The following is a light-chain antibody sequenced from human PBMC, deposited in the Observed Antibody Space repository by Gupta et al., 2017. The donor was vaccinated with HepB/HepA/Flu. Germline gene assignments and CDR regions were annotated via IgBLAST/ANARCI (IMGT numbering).Light chain of an antibody. CDR3: SSYTSSSTVV. CDR1: SSDVGGYNY. Sequence: SALPQPASVPGPPGQSLTTSGTGTSSDVGGYNYVSCYQQHPGKAPKLMIYDVSKRPSGVSTRFSGSKSGNTASLTISGRQAEDDADYYCSSYTSSSTVVFGGGTKLTVL. V-gene: IGLV2-14*01. CDR2: DVS. J-gene: IGLJ2*01.